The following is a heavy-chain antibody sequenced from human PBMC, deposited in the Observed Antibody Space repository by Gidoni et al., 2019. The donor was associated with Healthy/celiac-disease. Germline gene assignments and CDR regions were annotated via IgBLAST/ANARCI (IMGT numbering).Heavy chain of an antibody. J-gene: IGHJ4*02. CDR2: INHSGST. D-gene: IGHD2-2*01. Sequence: QVQLQQCGAGLLHPSETLSLTCAVYGGSFNGYYWTWIRQPPGKGLEWIGEINHSGSTNYNPSIKSRVTISVDTSKNQFSLKLSSVNAADTAVYYWAGGASPAAADFDYWGQGTLVTVSS. CDR3: AGGASPAAADFDY. CDR1: GGSFNGYY. V-gene: IGHV4-34*01.